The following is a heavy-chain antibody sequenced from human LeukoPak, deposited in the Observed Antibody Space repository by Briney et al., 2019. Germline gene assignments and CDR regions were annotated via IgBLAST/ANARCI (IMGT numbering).Heavy chain of an antibody. J-gene: IGHJ4*02. V-gene: IGHV6-1*01. Sequence: SQTLSLTCAISGDGVSSYSATWNWIRQSPSRGLEWLGRTYYRSKWYNEYAASVKSRIIIHPDTSKNQFSLQLNSVTPEDTAVYYCVREEDCTTTSCYGTVYFDYWGQGTQVTVSS. CDR2: TYYRSKWYN. CDR1: GDGVSSYSAT. D-gene: IGHD2-2*01. CDR3: VREEDCTTTSCYGTVYFDY.